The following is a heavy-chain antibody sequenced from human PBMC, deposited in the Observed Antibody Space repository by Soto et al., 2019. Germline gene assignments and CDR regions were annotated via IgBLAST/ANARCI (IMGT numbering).Heavy chain of an antibody. D-gene: IGHD1-26*01. CDR3: ARLLTEGATYRVDAFDM. Sequence: QLQLVQSGGEVKTPGASVKVSCTTSGYTFTSHGISWVRQAPGQGLEWMGWISTYNGKTDYAQKFQGRVTMTADTRTSTVYMAVRSLRSDDTAVYYCARLLTEGATYRVDAFDMWGQGTKVTVSS. CDR2: ISTYNGKT. CDR1: GYTFTSHG. J-gene: IGHJ3*02. V-gene: IGHV1-18*01.